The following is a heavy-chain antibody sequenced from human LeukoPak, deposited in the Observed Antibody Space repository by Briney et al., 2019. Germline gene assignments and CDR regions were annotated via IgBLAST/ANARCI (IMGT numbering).Heavy chain of an antibody. J-gene: IGHJ6*02. CDR2: IYTSGST. CDR1: GGSIRSYY. D-gene: IGHD6-13*01. V-gene: IGHV4-4*07. CDR3: ARDGPAAAWPGYYGMDV. Sequence: SETLSLTCTVSGGSIRSYYWSWIRQPAGKGLEWIGRIYTSGSTNYNPSLKSRVTMSVDTSKNQFSLKLSSVTAADTAVYYCARDGPAAAWPGYYGMDVWGQGTTVTVSS.